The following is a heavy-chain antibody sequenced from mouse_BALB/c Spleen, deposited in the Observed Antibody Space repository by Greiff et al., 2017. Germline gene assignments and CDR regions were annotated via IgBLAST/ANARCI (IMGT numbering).Heavy chain of an antibody. V-gene: IGHV5-17*02. D-gene: IGHD2-4*01. CDR3: ARSTMITTNAMDY. J-gene: IGHJ4*01. CDR1: GFTFSSFG. Sequence: EVHLVESGGGLVQPGGSRKLSCAASGFTFSSFGMHWVRQAPEKGLEWVAYISSGSSTIYYADTVKGRFTISRDNPKNTLFLQMTSLRSEDTAMYYCARSTMITTNAMDYWGQGTSVTVSS. CDR2: ISSGSSTI.